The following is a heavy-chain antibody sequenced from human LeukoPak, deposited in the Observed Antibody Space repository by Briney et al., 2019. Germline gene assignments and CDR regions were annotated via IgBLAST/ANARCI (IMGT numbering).Heavy chain of an antibody. J-gene: IGHJ4*02. CDR3: ARHPAYDSSGGGLDY. D-gene: IGHD3-22*01. CDR2: IYPGDSDT. V-gene: IGHV5-51*01. Sequence: HGESLKISCKGSGYSFTSYWIGWVRQMPGKGLEWMGIIYPGDSDTRYSPSFQGQVTISADESISTAYLQWSSLKASDTAMYYCARHPAYDSSGGGLDYWGQGTLVTVSS. CDR1: GYSFTSYW.